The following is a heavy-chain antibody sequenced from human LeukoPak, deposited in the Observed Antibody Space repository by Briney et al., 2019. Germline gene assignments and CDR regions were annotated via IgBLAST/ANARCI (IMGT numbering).Heavy chain of an antibody. CDR1: GFTFSSYW. Sequence: GGSLRLSCAASGFTFSSYWMHWVRLAPGKGLVWVSRINSDGSTTTYADSVKGRFTISRDNAKNTLYLQMNSLRAEDTAVYYCAKNWGDYGNWFDPGAREPWSPSPQ. J-gene: IGHJ5*02. V-gene: IGHV3-74*01. D-gene: IGHD4-17*01. CDR3: AKNWGDYGNWFDP. CDR2: INSDGSTT.